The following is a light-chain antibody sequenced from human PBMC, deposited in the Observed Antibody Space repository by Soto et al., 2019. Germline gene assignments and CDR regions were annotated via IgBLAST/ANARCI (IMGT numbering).Light chain of an antibody. CDR2: GES. J-gene: IGKJ1*01. V-gene: IGKV3-15*01. Sequence: EIVMTQSPATLSVSPGERATLSCKASQSVGTYLAWYQQKPGQAPRLLIYGESTRATGVPARFSGGGSGTEFTLTISSLQSEDFAIYHCQQYDNLPPWTFGQGTKVEIK. CDR3: QQYDNLPPWT. CDR1: QSVGTY.